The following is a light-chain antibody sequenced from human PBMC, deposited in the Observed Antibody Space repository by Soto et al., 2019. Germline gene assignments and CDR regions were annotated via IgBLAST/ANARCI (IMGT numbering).Light chain of an antibody. Sequence: TQMTQSPSSLYASVGDRVTITCRASQSISRNLNWYQQKPGKAPKLLIYDASSLESGVPSRFSGSGSGTDFTLTISSLQPEDFATYYCQQFNNYPTFGQGTRLEIK. J-gene: IGKJ5*01. V-gene: IGKV1D-13*01. CDR2: DAS. CDR3: QQFNNYPT. CDR1: QSISRN.